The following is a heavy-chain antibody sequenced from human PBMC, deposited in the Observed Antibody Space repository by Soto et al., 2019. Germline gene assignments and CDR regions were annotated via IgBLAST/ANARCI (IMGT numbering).Heavy chain of an antibody. CDR1: GFTFSSYA. D-gene: IGHD4-17*01. Sequence: HPGGSLRLSCAASGFTFSSYAMSWVRQAPGKGLEWVSAISGSGGSTYYADSVKGRFTISRDNSKNTLYLQMNSLRAEDTAVYYCAKDLDGDYTGWFDPWGQGTLVTVSS. V-gene: IGHV3-23*01. J-gene: IGHJ5*02. CDR3: AKDLDGDYTGWFDP. CDR2: ISGSGGST.